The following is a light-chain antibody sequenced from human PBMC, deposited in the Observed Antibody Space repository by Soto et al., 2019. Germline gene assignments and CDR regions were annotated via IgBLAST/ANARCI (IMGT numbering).Light chain of an antibody. J-gene: IGKJ4*01. CDR3: EQYGSTPLT. V-gene: IGKV3-20*01. CDR2: DAS. CDR1: QSVANNY. Sequence: EIVLTQSPGTLSLSPGERATLSCRASQSVANNYLAWYQQKPGQAPRFLIYDASSRATGIPDRFSGSGSGTDFTLTISRLEPEDFAVYYCEQYGSTPLTSGGGTKVEIK.